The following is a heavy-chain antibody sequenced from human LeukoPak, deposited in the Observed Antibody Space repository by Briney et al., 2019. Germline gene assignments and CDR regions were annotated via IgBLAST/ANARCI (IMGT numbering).Heavy chain of an antibody. CDR3: ASRLSLSWDAFDI. CDR2: IYPGDSHT. Sequence: GESLKISCKGAGYSFTSYWIGWVRQMPGKGLEWMGVIYPGDSHTRYSPSFQGQGTISADKSISTAYLQWNSLKASDTAMYYCASRLSLSWDAFDIWGQGTMVTVSS. J-gene: IGHJ3*02. CDR1: GYSFTSYW. V-gene: IGHV5-51*01. D-gene: IGHD3-16*01.